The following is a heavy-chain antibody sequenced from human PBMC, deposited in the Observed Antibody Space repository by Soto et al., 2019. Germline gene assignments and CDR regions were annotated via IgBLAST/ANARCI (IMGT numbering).Heavy chain of an antibody. J-gene: IGHJ4*02. CDR1: GDTFTSYY. V-gene: IGHV1-46*01. CDR3: ASPGYSSSWSYFGY. D-gene: IGHD6-13*01. CDR2: INQSGGST. Sequence: QVQLVQSGAEVKKPGASVKVSCKVSGDTFTSYYMHGVRQAPGQGLEWMGIINQSGGSTSYAQKFTGKVTMTRDKSARTVYMELSSLRSEDTAVYYWASPGYSSSWSYFGYWGQGTLVTVSS.